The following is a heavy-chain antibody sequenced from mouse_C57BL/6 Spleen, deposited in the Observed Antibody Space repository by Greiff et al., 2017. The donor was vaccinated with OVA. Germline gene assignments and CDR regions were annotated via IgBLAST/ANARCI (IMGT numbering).Heavy chain of an antibody. J-gene: IGHJ3*01. CDR2: ISSGGSYT. D-gene: IGHD1-1*01. CDR3: ARQRDGAWFAY. Sequence: EVQGVESGGDLVTPGGSLKLSCAASGFTFSSSGMSWVRQTPDKRLAWVATISSGGSYTYFPDRVKGRFTISRDNAKNTRYLQMSSLKSEDTARYYCARQRDGAWFAYWGQGTLVTVSA. V-gene: IGHV5-6*01. CDR1: GFTFSSSG.